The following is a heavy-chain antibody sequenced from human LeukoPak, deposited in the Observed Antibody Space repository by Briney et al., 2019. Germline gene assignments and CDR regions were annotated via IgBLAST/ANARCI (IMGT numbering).Heavy chain of an antibody. J-gene: IGHJ5*02. D-gene: IGHD6-13*01. V-gene: IGHV3-53*01. CDR3: ARFIAAATSYNWFDP. Sequence: GGSLRLSCAASGFTVSSNYMSWVRQAPGKGLEWVSVIYSGGSTYYADSVKGRFTIPRDNSKNTLYLQMNSLRAEDTAVYYCARFIAAATSYNWFDPWGQGTLVTVSS. CDR2: IYSGGST. CDR1: GFTVSSNY.